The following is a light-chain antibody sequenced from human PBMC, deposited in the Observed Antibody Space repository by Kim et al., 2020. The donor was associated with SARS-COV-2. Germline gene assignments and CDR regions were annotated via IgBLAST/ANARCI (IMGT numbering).Light chain of an antibody. Sequence: IVMTQSPAPLSVSPGERVTLSCRASQSVRNNLAWYQQRPGQAPRLLIYGASTRATDVSDRFSGSGSGTEFTLTIRSLQSEDLAVYYCQQYNDWTLLTFGGGTKVEIK. J-gene: IGKJ4*01. CDR2: GAS. CDR1: QSVRNN. V-gene: IGKV3-15*01. CDR3: QQYNDWTLLT.